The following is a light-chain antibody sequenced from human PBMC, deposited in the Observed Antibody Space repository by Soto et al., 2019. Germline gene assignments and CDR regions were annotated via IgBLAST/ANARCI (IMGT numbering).Light chain of an antibody. CDR1: QSVSSY. J-gene: IGKJ3*01. CDR2: DAS. CDR3: QQRSNWLFT. V-gene: IGKV3-11*01. Sequence: EIVLTQSPATLSLSPGERATLSCRASQSVSSYLAWYQRKPGQAPRLLNYDASNRATGIPARFSGSGSGTDFTLTISSLEPEDFAVYYCQQRSNWLFTFGPGTKVDIK.